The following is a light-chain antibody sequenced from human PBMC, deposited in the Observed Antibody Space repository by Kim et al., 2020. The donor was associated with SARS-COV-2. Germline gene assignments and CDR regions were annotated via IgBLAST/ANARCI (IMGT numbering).Light chain of an antibody. Sequence: DIQMTQSPSSLSASVGDRVTITCRASQGIGNDLTWYQQKPGQAPKRLMYSASNLQSGVPSRFSGSGSGTEFTLTISNLQPEDFATYYCLQYTSHVLNFGGGTKVDIK. CDR3: LQYTSHVLN. J-gene: IGKJ4*01. CDR1: QGIGND. V-gene: IGKV1-17*02. CDR2: SAS.